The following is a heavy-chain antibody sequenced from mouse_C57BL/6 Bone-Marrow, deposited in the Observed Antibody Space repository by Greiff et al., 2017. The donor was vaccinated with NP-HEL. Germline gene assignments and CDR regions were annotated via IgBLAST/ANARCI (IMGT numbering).Heavy chain of an antibody. V-gene: IGHV1-62-2*01. D-gene: IGHD2-2*01. J-gene: IGHJ4*01. Sequence: QVQLQQSGAELVKPGASVKLSCKASGYTFTEYTIHWVKQRSGQGLEWIGWFYPGSGSIKYNEKFKDKATLTADKSSSTVYMELSSLTSEDSAVYFCAKHDETMVTSGCYAMDYWGQGTSVTVAS. CDR2: FYPGSGSI. CDR1: GYTFTEYT. CDR3: AKHDETMVTSGCYAMDY.